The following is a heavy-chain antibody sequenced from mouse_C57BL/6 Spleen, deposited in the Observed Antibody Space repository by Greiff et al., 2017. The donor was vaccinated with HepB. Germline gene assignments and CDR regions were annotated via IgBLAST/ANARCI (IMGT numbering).Heavy chain of an antibody. D-gene: IGHD2-4*01. J-gene: IGHJ3*01. V-gene: IGHV1-59*01. CDR3: ARGGNYDYLY. CDR2: IDPSDSYT. Sequence: QVQLQQPGAELVRPGTSVKLSCKASGYTFTSYWMHWVKQRPGQGLEWIGVIDPSDSYTNYNQKFKGKATLTVDTSSSTAYMQLSSLTSEDSAVYYCARGGNYDYLYWGQGTLVTVSA. CDR1: GYTFTSYW.